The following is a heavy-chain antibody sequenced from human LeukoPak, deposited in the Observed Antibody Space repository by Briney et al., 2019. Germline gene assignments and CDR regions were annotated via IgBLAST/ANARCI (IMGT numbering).Heavy chain of an antibody. V-gene: IGHV1-2*04. CDR2: INPNSGGT. Sequence: ASVEVSCKASGYTFTGYYMHWVRQAPGQGLEWTGWINPNSGGTNYAQKFQGWVTMTRDTSISTAYMELSRLRSDDTAVYYCARGFGIAAPRYFDYWGQGTLVTVSS. D-gene: IGHD6-6*01. CDR3: ARGFGIAAPRYFDY. CDR1: GYTFTGYY. J-gene: IGHJ4*02.